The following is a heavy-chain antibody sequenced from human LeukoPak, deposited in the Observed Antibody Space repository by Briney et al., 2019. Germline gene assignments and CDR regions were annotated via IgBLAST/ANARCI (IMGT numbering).Heavy chain of an antibody. CDR1: GFTFSNYA. CDR3: AELGITMIGGV. V-gene: IGHV3-23*01. D-gene: IGHD3-10*02. Sequence: QTGGSLRLSCAASGFTFSNYAMNWVRQAPGKGLEWVSAISHSGGSTIYADSVKGRFTISRDNAKNSLYLQMNSLRAEDTAVYYCAELGITMIGGVWGKGTTVTISS. J-gene: IGHJ6*04. CDR2: ISHSGGST.